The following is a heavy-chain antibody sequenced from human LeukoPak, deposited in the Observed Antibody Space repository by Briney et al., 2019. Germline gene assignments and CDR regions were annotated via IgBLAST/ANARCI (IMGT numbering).Heavy chain of an antibody. Sequence: PGGSLRLSCAASGFTFSSYSMNWVRQAPGKGLEWVSSISSSSSYIYYADSVKGRFTISRDNAKNSLYLQMNSLRAEDTAVYYCAREPSRRISDSHHYWGQGTLVTVSS. D-gene: IGHD2-21*02. CDR2: ISSSSSYI. J-gene: IGHJ4*02. CDR1: GFTFSSYS. CDR3: AREPSRRISDSHHY. V-gene: IGHV3-21*01.